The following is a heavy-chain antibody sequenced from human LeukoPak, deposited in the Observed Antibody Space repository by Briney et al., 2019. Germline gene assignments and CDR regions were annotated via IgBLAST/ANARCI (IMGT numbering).Heavy chain of an antibody. Sequence: PSETLTLTCTVSGGSSSSYYWRWIRQPAGKGLEWIGRIYTSGSTNYNPSLKSRVTMSVDTSKNQFSLKLSSVTAADTAVYYCARELGYDYVLSDAFDIWGQGTMVTVSS. J-gene: IGHJ3*02. CDR2: IYTSGST. V-gene: IGHV4-4*07. CDR3: ARELGYDYVLSDAFDI. D-gene: IGHD3-16*01. CDR1: GGSSSSYY.